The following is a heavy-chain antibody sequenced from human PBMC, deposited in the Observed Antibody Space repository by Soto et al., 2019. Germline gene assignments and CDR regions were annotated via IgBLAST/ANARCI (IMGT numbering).Heavy chain of an antibody. CDR2: IYYSGST. CDR1: GGSISSGGYY. J-gene: IGHJ5*02. Sequence: SDTLSLTCTVSGGSISSGGYYWSLIRQHPGKGLEWIGYIYYSGSTYYNPSLKSRVTISVDTSKNQFSLKLSSVTAADTAVYYCARERNYDILTGYCAPNWFDPWGQGTLVTVSS. D-gene: IGHD3-9*01. CDR3: ARERNYDILTGYCAPNWFDP. V-gene: IGHV4-31*03.